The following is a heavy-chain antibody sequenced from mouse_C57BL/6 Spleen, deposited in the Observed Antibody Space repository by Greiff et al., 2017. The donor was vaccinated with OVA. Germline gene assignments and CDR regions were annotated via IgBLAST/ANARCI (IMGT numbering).Heavy chain of an antibody. J-gene: IGHJ2*01. CDR1: GYSITSGYD. Sequence: EVQLQESGPGMVKPSQSLSLTCTVTGYSITSGYDWHWIRHFPGNKLEWMGYISYSGSTNYNPSLKSRISITHDTSKNHFFLKLNSVTTEDTATYYCARTGTGDYFDYWGQGTTLTVSS. CDR3: ARTGTGDYFDY. V-gene: IGHV3-1*01. CDR2: ISYSGST. D-gene: IGHD4-1*01.